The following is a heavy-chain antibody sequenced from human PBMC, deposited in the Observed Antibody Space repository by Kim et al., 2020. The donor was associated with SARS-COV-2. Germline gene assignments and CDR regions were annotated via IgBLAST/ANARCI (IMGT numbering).Heavy chain of an antibody. V-gene: IGHV3-49*02. Sequence: YAASVKGRFIGSRDDSKSIAYLDMNSLKTEDTAVYYCTGSVSSNFPNFDYWGQGTLVTVSS. CDR3: TGSVSSNFPNFDY. D-gene: IGHD6-13*01. J-gene: IGHJ4*02.